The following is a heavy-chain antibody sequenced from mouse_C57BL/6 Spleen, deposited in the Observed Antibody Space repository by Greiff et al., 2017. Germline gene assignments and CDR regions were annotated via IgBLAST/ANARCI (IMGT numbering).Heavy chain of an antibody. CDR3: ATGRDFDY. CDR1: GYSFTGYY. J-gene: IGHJ2*01. V-gene: IGHV1-43*01. Sequence: EVMLVESGPELVKPGASVKISCKASGYSFTGYYMHWVKQSSEKSLEWIGEINPSTGGTSYNQKFKGKATLTVDKSSSTAYMQLKSLTSEDSAVYYCATGRDFDYWGQGTTLTVSS. D-gene: IGHD3-3*01. CDR2: INPSTGGT.